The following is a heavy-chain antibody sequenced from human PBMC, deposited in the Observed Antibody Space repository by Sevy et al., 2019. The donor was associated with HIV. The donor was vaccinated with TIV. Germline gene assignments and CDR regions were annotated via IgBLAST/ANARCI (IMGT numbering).Heavy chain of an antibody. CDR2: ISYDGSNK. CDR1: GFTFSSYG. V-gene: IGHV3-30*18. D-gene: IGHD4-17*01. Sequence: GGSLRLSCAASGFTFSSYGMHWVRQAPGKGLEWVAVISYDGSNKYYAYSVKGRFTISRDNSKNTLYLQMNSLRAEDTAVYYCAKDPYGDYEGVQYYYGMDVWGQGTTVTVSS. CDR3: AKDPYGDYEGVQYYYGMDV. J-gene: IGHJ6*02.